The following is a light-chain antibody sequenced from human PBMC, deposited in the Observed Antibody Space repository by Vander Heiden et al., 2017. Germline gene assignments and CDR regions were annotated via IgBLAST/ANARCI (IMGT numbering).Light chain of an antibody. CDR2: LGS. CDR3: MQTLEAPLT. Sequence: VMTPSPLPLPVTPGEPASFSCTSSQSLRRSDGYNWLDWYLQKPGQSPQLVIYLGSNRASGVPDRFSGSGSGTEFTRKISRVEAEEVGLYYCMQTLEAPLTFGQGTRVEIK. CDR1: QSLRRSDGYNW. J-gene: IGKJ5*01. V-gene: IGKV2-28*01.